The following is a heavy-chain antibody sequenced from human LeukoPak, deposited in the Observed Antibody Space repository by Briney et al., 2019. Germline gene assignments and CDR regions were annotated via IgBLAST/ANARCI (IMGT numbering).Heavy chain of an antibody. J-gene: IGHJ1*01. D-gene: IGHD3-22*01. V-gene: IGHV3-30*02. Sequence: PGGSLRLSCAASVLTFSSYGIHGVRQAPGKGLEWVAFIRHDASDELYAHSVKGRFTISRDNSKNTLYLQMNSLRAEDTAVYYCARGLYYKDRSGYPAWGEGPLVTVSS. CDR1: VLTFSSYG. CDR3: ARGLYYKDRSGYPA. CDR2: IRHDASDE.